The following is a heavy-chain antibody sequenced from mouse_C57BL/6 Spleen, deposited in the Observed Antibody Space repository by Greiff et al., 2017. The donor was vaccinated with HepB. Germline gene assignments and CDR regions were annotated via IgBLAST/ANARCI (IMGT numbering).Heavy chain of an antibody. Sequence: QVQLQQSGAELVRPGTSVKLSCKASGYTFTSYWMHWVKQRPGQGLEWIGVIDPSDSYTNYNQKFKGKATLTVDTSSSTAYMQLSSLTSEDSAVYYCVRSCYYGSSYPFAYWGQGTLVTVSA. J-gene: IGHJ3*01. CDR2: IDPSDSYT. CDR1: GYTFTSYW. V-gene: IGHV1-59*01. CDR3: VRSCYYGSSYPFAY. D-gene: IGHD1-1*01.